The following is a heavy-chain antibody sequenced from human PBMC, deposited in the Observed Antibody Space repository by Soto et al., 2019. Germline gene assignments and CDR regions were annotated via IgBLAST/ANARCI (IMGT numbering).Heavy chain of an antibody. V-gene: IGHV3-23*01. J-gene: IGHJ6*02. CDR3: AKDRGVGKHYYHGMDV. CDR2: ISGSGGST. Sequence: PGGSLRLSCAASGFTFSSYVMSWVRQAPGKWLEWVSAISGSGGSTYYADSVKGRFTISRDNSKNTLYLQMNSLRAEDTAVYCCAKDRGVGKHYYHGMDVWGQGXTVTVSS. D-gene: IGHD7-27*01. CDR1: GFTFSSYV.